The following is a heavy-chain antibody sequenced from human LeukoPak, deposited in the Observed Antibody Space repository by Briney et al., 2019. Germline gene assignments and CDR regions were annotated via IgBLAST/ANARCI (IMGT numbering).Heavy chain of an antibody. D-gene: IGHD4-17*01. J-gene: IGHJ3*02. CDR1: GGSISSYY. CDR3: ARFSTVTTNYAFDI. CDR2: IYYSGKT. Sequence: SETLSLTCTVSGGSISSYYWSWIRQPPGKGLEWIGSIYYSGKTYDNPSLKSRVTISIDMSKNHFPLRLSSVTAADTARYYCARFSTVTTNYAFDIWGQGTKVTVSS. V-gene: IGHV4-39*06.